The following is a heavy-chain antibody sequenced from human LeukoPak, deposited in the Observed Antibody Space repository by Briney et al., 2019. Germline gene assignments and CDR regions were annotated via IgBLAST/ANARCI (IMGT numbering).Heavy chain of an antibody. CDR3: ARDLRGGYYDSSALDY. V-gene: IGHV1-46*01. CDR1: GYTFINYY. J-gene: IGHJ4*02. Sequence: ASVKVSCKASGYTFINYYLHWVRQAPGQGLEWMGIINPSSGGTSYAQKFQGRVTITADESTSTAYMELSSLRSEDTAVYYCARDLRGGYYDSSALDYWGQGTLVTVSS. CDR2: INPSSGGT. D-gene: IGHD3-22*01.